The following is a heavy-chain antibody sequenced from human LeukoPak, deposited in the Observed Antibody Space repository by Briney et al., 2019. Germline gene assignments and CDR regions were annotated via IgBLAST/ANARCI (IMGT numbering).Heavy chain of an antibody. CDR1: GGSFSGYY. J-gene: IGHJ5*02. CDR3: ARERRQWLVFSWFDP. V-gene: IGHV4-34*01. CDR2: INHSGST. D-gene: IGHD6-19*01. Sequence: SETLSLTCAVYGGSFSGYYWSWIRQPPGEGLEWIGEINHSGSTNYNPSLKSRVTISVDTPKNQFSLKLSSVTAADTAVYYCARERRQWLVFSWFDPWGQGTLVTVSS.